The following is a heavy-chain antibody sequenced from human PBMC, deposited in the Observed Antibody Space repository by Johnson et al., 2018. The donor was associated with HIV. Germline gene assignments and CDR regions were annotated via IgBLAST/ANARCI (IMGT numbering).Heavy chain of an antibody. Sequence: QMLLVESGGGVVQPGRSLRLSCAASGFTFSSYAMHWVRQAPGKGLEWVAVISYDGSNKYYADSVKGRFTISRDNSKNTLYLQMNSLRAEDTAVYYCAKEEDIWRLGLYRAFDIWGQGTMVTVSS. J-gene: IGHJ3*02. CDR1: GFTFSSYA. V-gene: IGHV3-30*04. D-gene: IGHD2-15*01. CDR2: ISYDGSNK. CDR3: AKEEDIWRLGLYRAFDI.